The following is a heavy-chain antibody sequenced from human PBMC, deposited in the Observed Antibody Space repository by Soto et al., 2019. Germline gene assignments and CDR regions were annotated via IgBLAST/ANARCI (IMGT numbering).Heavy chain of an antibody. CDR3: ARDHRRYCSSTSCYSVDY. CDR2: ISAYNGNT. CDR1: GYTFTSYG. D-gene: IGHD2-2*01. J-gene: IGHJ4*02. V-gene: IGHV1-18*01. Sequence: QVQLVQSGAEVKKPGASVKVSCKASGYTFTSYGISWVRQAPGQGLEWMGWISAYNGNTNYAQKLQGRVTMTTDTSTSTAYMELRSLRSDDTAVYYCARDHRRYCSSTSCYSVDYWGQGTLVTVSS.